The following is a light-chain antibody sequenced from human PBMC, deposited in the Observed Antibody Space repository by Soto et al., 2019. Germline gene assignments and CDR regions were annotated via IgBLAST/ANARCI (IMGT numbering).Light chain of an antibody. J-gene: IGKJ5*01. CDR1: QGISSY. CDR2: AAS. Sequence: DIQLTQSPSFLSASVGDRVTITRRASQGISSYLAWYQQKLGKAPYLLIYAASTLQSGVPSRFSGSGSGTEFTLTISSLQPEDFGTYYCQQLSSYPITFGQGTRLEIK. V-gene: IGKV1-9*01. CDR3: QQLSSYPIT.